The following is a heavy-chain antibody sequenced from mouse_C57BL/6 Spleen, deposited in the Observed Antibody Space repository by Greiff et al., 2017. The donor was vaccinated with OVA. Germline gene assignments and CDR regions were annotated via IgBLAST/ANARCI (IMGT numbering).Heavy chain of an antibody. Sequence: VQLQQSGPELVKPGASVKMSCKASGYTFTDYNMHWVKQSHGKSLEWIGYINPNNGGTSYNQKFKGKATLTVNKYSSTAYMELRSLTSEDSAVYYCARSSYDGYYVGYFDYWGQGTTLTVSS. CDR3: ARSSYDGYYVGYFDY. V-gene: IGHV1-22*01. J-gene: IGHJ2*01. D-gene: IGHD2-3*01. CDR2: INPNNGGT. CDR1: GYTFTDYN.